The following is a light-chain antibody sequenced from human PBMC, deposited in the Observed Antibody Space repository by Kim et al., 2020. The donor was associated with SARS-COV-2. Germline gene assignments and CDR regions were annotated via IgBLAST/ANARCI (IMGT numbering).Light chain of an antibody. CDR1: SSDVGGYTY. CDR3: SSYTTSTSVV. V-gene: IGLV2-14*03. J-gene: IGLJ2*01. CDR2: GVS. Sequence: QSALTQPASVSGSPGQSITISCTGTSSDVGGYTYVSWYQQPPGKAPKLMIYGVSNRPSGVSNHFSGSKSGNTASLTISGLQAEDEADYYCSSYTTSTSVVFGGGTKLTVL.